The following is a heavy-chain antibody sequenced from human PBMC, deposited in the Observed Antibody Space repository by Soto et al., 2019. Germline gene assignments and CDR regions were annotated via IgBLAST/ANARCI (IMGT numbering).Heavy chain of an antibody. CDR3: AKATPPLAIARAGYYYYGMDV. CDR1: GFSFSNYA. D-gene: IGHD6-19*01. CDR2: ISNSGGSA. Sequence: EVHLLESGGGLVQPGGSLRISFAASGFSFSNYAMTWVRQAPGKGLEWVSAISNSGGSAHYADSVKGRFTISRDNTRNARLMNRTSLRAQDTAIYYCAKATPPLAIARAGYYYYGMDVWSRGTTVTVS. J-gene: IGHJ6*02. V-gene: IGHV3-23*01.